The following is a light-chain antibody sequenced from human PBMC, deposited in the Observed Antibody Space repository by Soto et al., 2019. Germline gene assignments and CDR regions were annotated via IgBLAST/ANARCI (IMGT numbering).Light chain of an antibody. J-gene: IGKJ4*01. CDR2: GAS. CDR3: QQFNNYLLT. CDR1: QSVSSN. Sequence: EIVMTQSPATLSVSPGERATLSCRASQSVSSNLAWYQQKPGQAPRLPIYGASTRATGIPARFSGSGSGTDFTLTISSLQPEDFATYYCQQFNNYLLTFGGGTKVDIK. V-gene: IGKV3-15*01.